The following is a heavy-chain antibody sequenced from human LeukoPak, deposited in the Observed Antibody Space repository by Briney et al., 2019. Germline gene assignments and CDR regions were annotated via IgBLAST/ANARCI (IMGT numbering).Heavy chain of an antibody. V-gene: IGHV5-51*01. Sequence: GESLKISCKGSGYRFSDYWIGWVRQMPGKGLEWMGIIYPGDSDTTYSPSFQGQVTISADESITTAYLQWSTLKASDTAMYYCARLFDYGGNLYYFDYWGQGTLVTVSS. D-gene: IGHD4-23*01. CDR3: ARLFDYGGNLYYFDY. J-gene: IGHJ4*02. CDR1: GYRFSDYW. CDR2: IYPGDSDT.